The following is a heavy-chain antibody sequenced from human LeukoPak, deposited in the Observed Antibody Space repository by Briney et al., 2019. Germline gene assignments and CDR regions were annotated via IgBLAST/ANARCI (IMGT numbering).Heavy chain of an antibody. CDR1: GFSFSSYS. J-gene: IGHJ5*02. V-gene: IGHV3-21*01. Sequence: GGSLRVSCAASGFSFSSYSMDWVRQAPGKGLEWVSSISSGSTSIYYADSVKSRFTISRDNAKNSLYLQMNSLRAEDTAVYYCARVTGTTAGDHWGQGTLVSVSS. CDR3: ARVTGTTAGDH. CDR2: ISSGSTSI. D-gene: IGHD1-1*01.